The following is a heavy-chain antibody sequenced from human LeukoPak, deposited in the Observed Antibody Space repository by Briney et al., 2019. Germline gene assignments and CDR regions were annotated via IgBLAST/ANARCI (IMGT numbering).Heavy chain of an antibody. J-gene: IGHJ4*02. CDR1: GGSISSYY. CDR3: ARNSGGSGSYYQIDY. Sequence: SETLSLTCTVSGGSISSYYWSWIRQPPGKGLEWIGYIYYGGSTNYNPSLKSRVTISVDTSKNQFSLKLSSVTAADTAVYYCARNSGGSGSYYQIDYWGQGTLVTVSS. V-gene: IGHV4-59*01. CDR2: IYYGGST. D-gene: IGHD3-10*01.